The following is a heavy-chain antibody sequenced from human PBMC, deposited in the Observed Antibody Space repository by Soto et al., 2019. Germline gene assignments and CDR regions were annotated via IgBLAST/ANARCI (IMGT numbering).Heavy chain of an antibody. CDR2: LSYDGSNK. J-gene: IGHJ4*02. Sequence: QVQLVESGGGVVQPGRSLRLSCAASGFTFSSYAMHWVRQAPGKGLEWVAILSYDGSNKYYADSVKGRFTISRDNSKSTLFLQMNSLRAEDTAVYYCARMDGSGYYGSYFDYWGQGTLVTVSS. D-gene: IGHD3-22*01. CDR1: GFTFSSYA. V-gene: IGHV3-30-3*01. CDR3: ARMDGSGYYGSYFDY.